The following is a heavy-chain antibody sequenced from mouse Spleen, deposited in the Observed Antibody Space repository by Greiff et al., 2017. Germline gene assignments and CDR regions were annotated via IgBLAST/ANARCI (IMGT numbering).Heavy chain of an antibody. CDR1: GYTFTSYG. V-gene: IGHV1-81*01. J-gene: IGHJ2*01. CDR2: IYPRSGNT. Sequence: QVHVKQSGAELARPGASVKLSCKASGYTFTSYGISWVKQRTGQGLEWIGEIYPRSGNTYYNEKFKGKATLTADKSSSTAYMELRSLTSEDSAVYFCARRDRYDVFDCWGQGTTLTVSS. CDR3: ARRDRYDVFDC. D-gene: IGHD2-14*01.